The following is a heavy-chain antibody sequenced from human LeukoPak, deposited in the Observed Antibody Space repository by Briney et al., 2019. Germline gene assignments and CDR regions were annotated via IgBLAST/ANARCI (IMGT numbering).Heavy chain of an antibody. CDR2: ISSSSSYI. CDR3: ARDRGYSYGFDY. D-gene: IGHD5-18*01. V-gene: IGHV3-21*04. CDR1: GFTFSSYW. Sequence: PGGSLRLSCVASGFTFSSYWMHWVRQAPGKGLEWVSSISSSSSYIYYADSVKGRFTISRDNAKNSLYLQMNSLRAEDTAVYYCARDRGYSYGFDYWGQGTLVTVSS. J-gene: IGHJ4*02.